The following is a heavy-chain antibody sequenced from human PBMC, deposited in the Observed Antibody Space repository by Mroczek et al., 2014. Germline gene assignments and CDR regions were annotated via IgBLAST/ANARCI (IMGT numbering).Heavy chain of an antibody. CDR1: GYTFTGYY. CDR2: INPNSGGT. V-gene: IGHV1-2*02. D-gene: IGHD3-22*01. J-gene: IGHJ4*02. CDR3: ARELTYYYDSSGYSPLGY. Sequence: QVQLVQSGAEVKKPGASVKVSCKASGYTFTGYYMHWVRQAPGQGLEWMGWINPNSGGTNYAQKFQGRVTMTRDTSISTAYMELSRLRSDDTAVYYCARELTYYYDSSGYSPLGYWGQGTLVTVSS.